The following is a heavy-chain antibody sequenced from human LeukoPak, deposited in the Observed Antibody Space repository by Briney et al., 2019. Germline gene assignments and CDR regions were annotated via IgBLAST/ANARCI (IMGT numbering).Heavy chain of an antibody. CDR2: ISSSSDTM. D-gene: IGHD2-15*01. Sequence: GGSLRLSCAASGFTFSSYNMNWVRQAPGKGLEWVSYISSSSDTMYYADSVKGRFTISRDNSKNTVYLQMNSLRAEDTGVYFCAREVVVAARYDWFDPWGQGTLVTVSS. J-gene: IGHJ5*02. V-gene: IGHV3-48*01. CDR3: AREVVVAARYDWFDP. CDR1: GFTFSSYN.